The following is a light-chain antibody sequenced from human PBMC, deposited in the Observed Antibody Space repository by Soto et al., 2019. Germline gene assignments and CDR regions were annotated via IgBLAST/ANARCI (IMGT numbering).Light chain of an antibody. Sequence: DIQMTQSPSSLSASVGDRVTIACRASQRINTNLNWYQQKPGKAPNLLIHAAPNLQTGVPSRFSGSGSGTGFTLSISSLQPEDFATYYCQQSYSLPLTFGEGTQVEIK. CDR2: AAP. CDR3: QQSYSLPLT. J-gene: IGKJ4*01. CDR1: QRINTN. V-gene: IGKV1-39*01.